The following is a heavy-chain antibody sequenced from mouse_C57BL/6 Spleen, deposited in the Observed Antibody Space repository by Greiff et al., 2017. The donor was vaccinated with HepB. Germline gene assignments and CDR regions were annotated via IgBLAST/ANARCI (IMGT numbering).Heavy chain of an antibody. CDR1: GYTFTSYW. Sequence: QVQLQQPGAELVMPGASVKLSCKASGYTFTSYWMHWVKQRPGQGLEWIGEIDPSDSYTNYNQKFKGKSTLTVDKSSSTAYMQLSSLTSEDSAVYYCARRGNMVTPVRFDYWGQGTTLTVSS. CDR3: ARRGNMVTPVRFDY. D-gene: IGHD2-2*01. V-gene: IGHV1-69*01. CDR2: IDPSDSYT. J-gene: IGHJ2*01.